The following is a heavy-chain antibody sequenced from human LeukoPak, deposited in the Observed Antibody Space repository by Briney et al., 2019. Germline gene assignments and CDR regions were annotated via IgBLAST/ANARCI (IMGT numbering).Heavy chain of an antibody. Sequence: PGGSLRLSGAASGFTFSSYGMHWVRQAPGKGLEWVAVIWYDGSNKYYADSVKGRFTISRDNSKNTLYLQMNSLRAEDTAVYYCARERDCSSTSCYLSGMDVWGQGTTVTVSS. J-gene: IGHJ6*02. V-gene: IGHV3-33*01. CDR2: IWYDGSNK. D-gene: IGHD2-2*01. CDR3: ARERDCSSTSCYLSGMDV. CDR1: GFTFSSYG.